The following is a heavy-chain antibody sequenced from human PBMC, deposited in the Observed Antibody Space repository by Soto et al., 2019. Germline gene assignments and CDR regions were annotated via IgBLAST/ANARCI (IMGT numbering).Heavy chain of an antibody. CDR3: ARGGIELGYCSSPSCYDYFYY. V-gene: IGHV4-59*01. CDR1: GGSISSYY. D-gene: IGHD2-2*01. Sequence: SETLSLTCTVSGGSISSYYWSWIRQPPGKGLEWIGYIYYSGSTNYNPSLKSRVTISVETSKNQFSLKLSSVTAADTAVYYCARGGIELGYCSSPSCYDYFYYWGQGTLVTVSS. J-gene: IGHJ4*02. CDR2: IYYSGST.